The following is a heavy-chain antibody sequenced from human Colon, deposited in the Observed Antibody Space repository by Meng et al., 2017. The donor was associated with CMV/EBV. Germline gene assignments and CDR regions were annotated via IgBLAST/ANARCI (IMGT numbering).Heavy chain of an antibody. CDR3: ARATKSSCWEVLDY. V-gene: IGHV4-34*01. CDR1: GGSFFGYY. J-gene: IGHJ4*01. Sequence: QGHVLEWGAGRVKPSETLVLTCAVYGGSFFGYYGTWIRQPPGRGLEWIGESYYTGSTNYSPSLKSRVTISLDTSKNQFSLKLNSVTAADTAVYYCARATKSSCWEVLDYWGHGTLVTVSS. D-gene: IGHD2-2*01. CDR2: SYYTGST.